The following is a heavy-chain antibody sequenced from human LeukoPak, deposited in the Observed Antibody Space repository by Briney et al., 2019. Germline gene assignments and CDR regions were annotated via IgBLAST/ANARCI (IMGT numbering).Heavy chain of an antibody. CDR3: ARFRQGYDYYYMDV. CDR2: ISSNNNYI. CDR1: GFTFSSYS. J-gene: IGHJ6*03. V-gene: IGHV3-21*01. Sequence: GGSLRLSCAASGFTFSSYSMNWVRQAPGKGLEWVSSISSNNNYIYYADSVKGRFTISRDNAKNSLYLQMNSLRAEDTAVYYCARFRQGYDYYYMDVWGKGTTVTVSS.